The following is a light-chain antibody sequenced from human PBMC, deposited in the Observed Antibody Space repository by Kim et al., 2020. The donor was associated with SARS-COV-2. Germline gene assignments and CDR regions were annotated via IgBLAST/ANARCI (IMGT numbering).Light chain of an antibody. CDR1: QSISSW. Sequence: DIQMTQSPSTLSASVGDRVTITCRASQSISSWLDWYQQKPGKAPKLLIYKASSLESGVPSRFSGSGYGTEFTLTISSLQPDDFATYNCQQYNKRTFGQGTKVDIK. CDR2: KAS. V-gene: IGKV1-5*03. J-gene: IGKJ1*01. CDR3: QQYNKRT.